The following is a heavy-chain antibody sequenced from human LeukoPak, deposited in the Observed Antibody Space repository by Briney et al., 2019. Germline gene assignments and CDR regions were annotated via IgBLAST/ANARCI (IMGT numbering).Heavy chain of an antibody. CDR3: ARDCWFEYQLTSPPDI. CDR1: GFTFSDYY. V-gene: IGHV3-11*04. J-gene: IGHJ3*02. CDR2: ISSSGSTI. D-gene: IGHD2-2*01. Sequence: GGSLRLSCAASGFTFSDYYMSWIRQAPGKGLEWVSSISSSGSTIYYAGSVKGRFTISRDNSKNSLYLQMNSLRAEDTAVYYCARDCWFEYQLTSPPDIWGQGTMVTVSS.